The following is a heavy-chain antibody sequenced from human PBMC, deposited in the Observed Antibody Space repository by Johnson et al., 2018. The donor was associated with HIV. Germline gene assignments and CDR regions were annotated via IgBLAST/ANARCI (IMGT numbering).Heavy chain of an antibody. CDR1: GFTFSSYA. V-gene: IGHV3-30-3*01. CDR3: AGAQRSSGLNDQTDAFDI. J-gene: IGHJ3*02. Sequence: QVQLVESGGGVVQPGRSLRLSCAASGFTFSSYAMHWVRQAPGKGLEWVAVISYDGSNKYYADSVKGRFTISRDNSKNTLYLQMNSLRAEDTAVYYCAGAQRSSGLNDQTDAFDIWGQGTMVTVSS. CDR2: ISYDGSNK. D-gene: IGHD6-19*01.